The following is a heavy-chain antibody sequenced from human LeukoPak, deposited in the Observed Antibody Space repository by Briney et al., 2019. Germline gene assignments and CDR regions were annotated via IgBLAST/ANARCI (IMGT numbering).Heavy chain of an antibody. J-gene: IGHJ4*02. CDR1: GFTFSNYA. D-gene: IGHD6-19*01. Sequence: GGSLRLSCAASGFTFSNYAMTWVRQAPGKGLEWVSVISGSGDRTYYADSVKGRFTISRDNSKNTLSLQMNSLRAEDTALYYLATDTKIAVAHDYWGQGTLVTVSS. V-gene: IGHV3-23*01. CDR2: ISGSGDRT. CDR3: ATDTKIAVAHDY.